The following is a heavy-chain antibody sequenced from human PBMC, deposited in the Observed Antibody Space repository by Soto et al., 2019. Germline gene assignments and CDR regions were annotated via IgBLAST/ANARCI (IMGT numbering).Heavy chain of an antibody. CDR2: ISGSGGST. CDR1: GFTFSSYA. CDR3: AKEKYSSSWYGKDYYYGMDV. D-gene: IGHD6-13*01. J-gene: IGHJ6*02. Sequence: ESGGGLVQPGGSLRLSCAASGFTFSSYAMSWVRQAPGKGLEWVSAISGSGGSTYYADSVKGRFTISRDNSKNTLYLQMNSLRAEDTAVYYCAKEKYSSSWYGKDYYYGMDVWGQGTTVTVSS. V-gene: IGHV3-23*01.